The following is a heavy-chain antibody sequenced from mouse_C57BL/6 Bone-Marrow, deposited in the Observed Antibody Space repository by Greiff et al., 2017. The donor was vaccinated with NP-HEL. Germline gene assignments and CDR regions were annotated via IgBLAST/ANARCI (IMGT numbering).Heavy chain of an antibody. J-gene: IGHJ3*01. Sequence: QVQLQQPGAELVRPGTSVKLSCKASGYTFTSYWMHWVKQRPGQGLEWIGVIDPSDSYTNYNQKFKGKATLTVDTSSSTAYMQLSSLTSEDSAVYYCARRWPDWGQGTLVTVSA. V-gene: IGHV1-59*01. D-gene: IGHD1-1*02. CDR3: ARRWPD. CDR2: IDPSDSYT. CDR1: GYTFTSYW.